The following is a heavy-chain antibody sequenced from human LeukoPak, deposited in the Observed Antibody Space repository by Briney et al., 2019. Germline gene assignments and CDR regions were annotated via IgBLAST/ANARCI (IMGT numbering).Heavy chain of an antibody. D-gene: IGHD5-18*01. CDR1: GFTFSSYA. J-gene: IGHJ4*02. CDR3: ARGGSDTAMAHDY. CDR2: INRDGSRT. Sequence: GGSLRLSCAASGFTFSSYAMSWVRQAPGKGLMWVSRINRDGSRTDYADSVKGRFTISRDDAKNTLYLQVNSLRAEDTAVYFCARGGSDTAMAHDYWGQGTLVTVSS. V-gene: IGHV3-74*01.